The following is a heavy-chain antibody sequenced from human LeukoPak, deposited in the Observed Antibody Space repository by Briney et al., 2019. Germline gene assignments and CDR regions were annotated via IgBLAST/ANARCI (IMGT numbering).Heavy chain of an antibody. J-gene: IGHJ4*02. Sequence: PGGSLRLSCSASGFTFSSFWMHWVRQAPGKGLVWVSRINLDGSGTTYADSVKGRFTISRDNSKNTLYLQMNSLRAEDTAVYYCAREDQGASWIYYFDYWGQGTLVTVSS. V-gene: IGHV3-74*01. CDR2: INLDGSGT. CDR1: GFTFSSFW. CDR3: AREDQGASWIYYFDY. D-gene: IGHD2-2*01.